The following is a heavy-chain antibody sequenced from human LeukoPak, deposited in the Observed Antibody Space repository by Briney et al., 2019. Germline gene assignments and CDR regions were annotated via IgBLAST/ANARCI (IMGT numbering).Heavy chain of an antibody. V-gene: IGHV3-11*01. CDR1: GFTFSDYY. J-gene: IGHJ3*02. CDR3: ARDSPNYYDSSGYFGTDAFDI. CDR2: ISDSGDTI. Sequence: GGSLRLSCAASGFTFSDYYMSWIRQAPGKGLEWVSSISDSGDTIYYTDSVRGRFTISRDNARYSLHLHINRLRAEDTAVYYCARDSPNYYDSSGYFGTDAFDIWGQGTMVTVSS. D-gene: IGHD3-22*01.